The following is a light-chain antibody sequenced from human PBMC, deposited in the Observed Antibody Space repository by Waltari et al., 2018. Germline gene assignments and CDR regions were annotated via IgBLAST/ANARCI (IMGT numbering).Light chain of an antibody. CDR2: GAS. CDR3: QQYGSSPSST. CDR1: QSVSSSY. Sequence: EIVLTQSPGTLSLSPGERATLSCRASQSVSSSYLAWYQQKPGQAPRLLIYGASSRATGIPDRVSGSGSGTDFTLTISRLEPEDFAVYYCQQYGSSPSSTFGQGTKLEIK. V-gene: IGKV3-20*01. J-gene: IGKJ2*02.